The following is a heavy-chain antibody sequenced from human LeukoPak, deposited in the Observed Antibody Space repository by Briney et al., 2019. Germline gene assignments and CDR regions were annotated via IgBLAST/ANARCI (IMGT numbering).Heavy chain of an antibody. J-gene: IGHJ3*02. CDR1: GFTFDDYA. V-gene: IGHV3-9*01. CDR3: ARDRDPGYNDSSGYRRVNAFDI. Sequence: GRSLRLSCAASGFTFDDYAMHWVRQAPGKGLEWVSSISWNSGSIAYADSVKGRFTISRDNAKNSLYLQMNSLRAEDTAVYYCARDRDPGYNDSSGYRRVNAFDIWGQGTMVTVSS. CDR2: ISWNSGSI. D-gene: IGHD3-22*01.